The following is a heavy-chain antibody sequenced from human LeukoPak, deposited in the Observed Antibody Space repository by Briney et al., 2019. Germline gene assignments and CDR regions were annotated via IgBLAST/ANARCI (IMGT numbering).Heavy chain of an antibody. V-gene: IGHV3-23*01. D-gene: IGHD1-26*01. CDR2: ISGSGGST. CDR1: GFTFSSYA. J-gene: IGHJ4*02. Sequence: PGGSLRLSCAASGFTFSSYAMSWVRQAPGKGLEWVSAISGSGGSTYFADSVKGRFTISRDNSKNTLYLQMNSLRAEDTAVYYCAKDLSSGSNFDYWGQGTLVTVSS. CDR3: AKDLSSGSNFDY.